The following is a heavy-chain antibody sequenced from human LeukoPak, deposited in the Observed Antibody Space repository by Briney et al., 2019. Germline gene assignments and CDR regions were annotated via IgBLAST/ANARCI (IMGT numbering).Heavy chain of an antibody. CDR3: ARGFSSWPYYFDY. D-gene: IGHD6-13*01. CDR2: MYYSGST. J-gene: IGHJ4*02. V-gene: IGHV4-59*01. CDR1: GGSISRYH. Sequence: SETLSLTCSVSGGSISRYHWNWIRQPPGKGLEWIGYMYYSGSTNYNPSLKSRVTISIDTSKNQFSLKLSSVTAADTAVYYCARGFSSWPYYFDYWGQGTLVTVSS.